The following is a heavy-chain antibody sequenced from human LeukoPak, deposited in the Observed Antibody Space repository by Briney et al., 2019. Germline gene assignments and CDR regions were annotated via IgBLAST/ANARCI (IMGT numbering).Heavy chain of an antibody. J-gene: IGHJ4*02. D-gene: IGHD2-2*02. CDR2: IYYSGTT. CDR1: GGSITSSSSY. Sequence: SETLSLTCPVSGGSITSSSSYWGWIRQPPGKGLEWIGTIYYSGTTYYNPFLKSRVTISVDTSKNQFSLKLSSVTAADTAVYYCARDRKRGYCSSTSCYTLDYWGQGTLVTVSS. CDR3: ARDRKRGYCSSTSCYTLDY. V-gene: IGHV4-39*07.